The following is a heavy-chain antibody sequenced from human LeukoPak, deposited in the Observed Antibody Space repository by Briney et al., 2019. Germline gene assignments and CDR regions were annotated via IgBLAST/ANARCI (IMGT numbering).Heavy chain of an antibody. Sequence: PGGSLRLSCAASGFTFRSYWMSWVRQAPGKGLEWVANIKQDGSVEYYVGSVKGRFTISRDNAKNSLYLQMNSLRVEDTAVYYCARDPYSGNYGDYYYYYMDVWGKGTTVTISS. CDR2: IKQDGSVE. D-gene: IGHD1-26*01. J-gene: IGHJ6*03. CDR1: GFTFRSYW. CDR3: ARDPYSGNYGDYYYYYMDV. V-gene: IGHV3-7*01.